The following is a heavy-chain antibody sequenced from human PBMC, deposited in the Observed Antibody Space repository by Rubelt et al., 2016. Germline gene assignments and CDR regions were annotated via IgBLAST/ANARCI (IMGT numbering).Heavy chain of an antibody. CDR2: IYYSGST. V-gene: IGHV4-31*02. CDR1: GGSISSGGYY. D-gene: IGHD2-2*01. CDR3: ARDLYCSSTSCYVDYYYGMDV. J-gene: IGHJ6*02. Sequence: SGGSISSGGYYWSWIRQHPGKGLEWIGYIYYSGSTYYNPSLKSRVTISVDTSKNQFSLKLSSVTAADTAVYYCARDLYCSSTSCYVDYYYGMDVWGQGTTVTVSS.